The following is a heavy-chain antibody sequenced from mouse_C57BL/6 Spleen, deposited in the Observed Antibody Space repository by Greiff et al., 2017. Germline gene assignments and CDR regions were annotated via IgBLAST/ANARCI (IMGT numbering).Heavy chain of an antibody. V-gene: IGHV1-69*01. Sequence: QVQLQQSGAELVMPGASVKLSCKASGYTFTSYWLHWVKQRPGQGLEWIGEIDPSDSYTNYNQKFKGKSTLTVDKSSSTAYMQLSSLTSEDSAVYDCARGGTAYYFDYWGQGTTLTVSS. CDR1: GYTFTSYW. CDR3: ARGGTAYYFDY. CDR2: IDPSDSYT. J-gene: IGHJ2*01. D-gene: IGHD2-14*01.